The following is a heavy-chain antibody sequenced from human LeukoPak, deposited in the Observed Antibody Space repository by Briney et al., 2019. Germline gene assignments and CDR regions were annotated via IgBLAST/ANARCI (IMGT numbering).Heavy chain of an antibody. J-gene: IGHJ5*02. CDR1: GYIFTGYY. V-gene: IGHV1-2*02. CDR2: INCNNGGT. D-gene: IGHD4-17*01. Sequence: APVKVSCKASGYIFTGYYMHWVRQAPGQGLEWMGWINCNNGGTHYAQKFQGRVTMTRDTSISTAYMEVTRLTSDDTAVYYCARGYGDYTLMESWGQGTLVTVSS. CDR3: ARGYGDYTLMES.